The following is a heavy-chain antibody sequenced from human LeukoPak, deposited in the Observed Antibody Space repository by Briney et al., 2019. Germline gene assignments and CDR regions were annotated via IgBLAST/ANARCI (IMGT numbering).Heavy chain of an antibody. CDR2: IYSGGST. CDR1: GFTVSSNY. Sequence: GGSLRLSCAASGFTVSSNYMSWVRQAPGKGLEWVSVIYSGGSTYYADSVKGRFTISRDNSKNTLYLQMNSLRAEDTAVYYCANQGRYYYDSSGYYWGQGTLVTVSS. D-gene: IGHD3-22*01. CDR3: ANQGRYYYDSSGYY. J-gene: IGHJ4*02. V-gene: IGHV3-53*01.